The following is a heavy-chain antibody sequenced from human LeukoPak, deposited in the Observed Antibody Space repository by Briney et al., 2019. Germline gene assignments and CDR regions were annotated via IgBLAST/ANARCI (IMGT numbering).Heavy chain of an antibody. J-gene: IGHJ4*02. CDR1: GFTFSSYA. V-gene: IGHV3-15*01. CDR2: IKSETDGGTT. D-gene: IGHD6-13*01. Sequence: GGSLRLSCAASGFTFSSYAMSWVGQAPGKGLEWVGRIKSETDGGTTDYAAPVKGTFTISRDDSENTLYLQMNSLKTEDTAVYYCTRRSSAAGRQYFDYWGQGTLVTVSS. CDR3: TRRSSAAGRQYFDY.